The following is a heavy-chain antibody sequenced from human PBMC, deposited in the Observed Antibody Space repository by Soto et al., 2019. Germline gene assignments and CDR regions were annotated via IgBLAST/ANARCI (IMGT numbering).Heavy chain of an antibody. V-gene: IGHV1-18*01. J-gene: IGHJ4*02. Sequence: QVQLVQSGAEVKKPGASVKVSCKASGYTFTSYGISWVRQAPGQGLEWMGWISAYNGNTNYAQKLQGRVTMTTDTTMSRAYTELRSLRADDTAVYYCARDKGDGSGSYYGYWGQGTMVTVSS. CDR2: ISAYNGNT. D-gene: IGHD3-10*01. CDR3: ARDKGDGSGSYYGY. CDR1: GYTFTSYG.